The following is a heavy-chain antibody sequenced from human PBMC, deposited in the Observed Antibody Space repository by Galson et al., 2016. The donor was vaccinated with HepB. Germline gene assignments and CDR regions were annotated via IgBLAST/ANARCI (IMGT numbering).Heavy chain of an antibody. J-gene: IGHJ4*02. CDR1: GLTFSRHW. CDR3: ARWKSGSTVN. V-gene: IGHV3-72*01. Sequence: SLRLSCAASGLTFSRHWMSWVRQAPGKGLEWLGRSKNKANSYTTEYAASVKGRFTISRDDSKNSLYLQMNSLKTEDTSVYYCARWKSGSTVNWGQGTLVTVSS. D-gene: IGHD1-26*01. CDR2: SKNKANSYTT.